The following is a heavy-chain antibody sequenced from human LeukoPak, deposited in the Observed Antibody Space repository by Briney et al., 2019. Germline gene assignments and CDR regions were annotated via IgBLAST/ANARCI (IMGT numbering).Heavy chain of an antibody. CDR2: IIPILGIA. V-gene: IGHV1-69*04. J-gene: IGHJ4*02. Sequence: SAKVSCKASGGTFSSYAISWVRQAPGQGLEWMGRIIPILGIANYAQKFQGRVTITADKSTSTAYMELSSLRSEDTAVYYCARDSVDTAILTEGDYWGQGTLVTVSS. CDR3: ARDSVDTAILTEGDY. CDR1: GGTFSSYA. D-gene: IGHD5-18*01.